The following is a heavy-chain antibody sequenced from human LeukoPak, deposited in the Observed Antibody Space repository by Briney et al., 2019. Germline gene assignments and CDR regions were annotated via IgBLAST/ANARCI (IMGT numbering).Heavy chain of an antibody. D-gene: IGHD4-17*01. J-gene: IGHJ6*03. V-gene: IGHV4-34*01. CDR3: ARHHPTVTPYYMDV. Sequence: SETLSLTCAVYAGSFSGYYWSWIRQSPGKGLEWIGEINHSGNTNYNPSLKSRVTMSVDTSKNQFSLKLSSVTAADTAVYYCARHHPTVTPYYMDVWGKGTTVTISS. CDR2: INHSGNT. CDR1: AGSFSGYY.